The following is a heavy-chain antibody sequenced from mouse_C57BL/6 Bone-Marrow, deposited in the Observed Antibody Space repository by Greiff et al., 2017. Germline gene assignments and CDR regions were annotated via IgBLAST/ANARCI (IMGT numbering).Heavy chain of an antibody. CDR1: GYAFSSSW. CDR3: ARVSYYGNYPYFDY. D-gene: IGHD2-1*01. V-gene: IGHV1-82*01. Sequence: QVQLQQSGPELVKPGASVKISCKASGYAFSSSWMNWVKQRPGKGLEWIGRIYPGDGDTNYNGKFKGKATLTADKSSSTAYMQLSSLTSEDSAVYFCARVSYYGNYPYFDYWGQGTTLTVSS. CDR2: IYPGDGDT. J-gene: IGHJ2*01.